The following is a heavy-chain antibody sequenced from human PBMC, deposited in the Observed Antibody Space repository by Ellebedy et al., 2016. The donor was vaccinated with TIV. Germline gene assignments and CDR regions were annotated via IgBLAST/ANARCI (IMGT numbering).Heavy chain of an antibody. CDR3: ARRGSYGDYAVQLNNWFDP. D-gene: IGHD4-17*01. Sequence: GESLKISCPASGFSFRSYWMGWVRQAPGKGLEWVANIYQDGSEKFYVDSVEGRFTISRDNVKNSLYLQMKSLRAEDTAVYYCARRGSYGDYAVQLNNWFDPWGQGTPVTVSP. V-gene: IGHV3-7*01. J-gene: IGHJ5*02. CDR1: GFSFRSYW. CDR2: IYQDGSEK.